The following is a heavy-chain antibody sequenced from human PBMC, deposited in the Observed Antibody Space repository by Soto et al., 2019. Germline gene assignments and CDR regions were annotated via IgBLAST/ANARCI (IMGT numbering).Heavy chain of an antibody. CDR3: ARDALDYDHDYYMDV. Sequence: QVQLVQSGAEVKKPGASVKVSCKASGYTFTSYAMHWVRQAPGQRLEWMGWINAGNGNTKYSQKFQGRVTITRDTSASTAYMELSSLRSEDTAVYYCARDALDYDHDYYMDVWGKGTTVTVSS. D-gene: IGHD4-17*01. J-gene: IGHJ6*03. CDR2: INAGNGNT. CDR1: GYTFTSYA. V-gene: IGHV1-3*01.